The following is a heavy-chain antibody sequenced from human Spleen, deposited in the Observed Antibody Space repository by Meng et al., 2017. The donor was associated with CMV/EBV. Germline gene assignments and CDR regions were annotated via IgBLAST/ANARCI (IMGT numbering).Heavy chain of an antibody. J-gene: IGHJ4*02. V-gene: IGHV1-2*02. Sequence: KVSCKASGYTFTGYYMHWVRQAPGQGLEWMGWIISSSGDTHYAQKFQGRVTMTRDTSISTAYMKLSRLTSDDTAVYYCARSSGYEVDYWGQGTLVTVSS. CDR1: GYTFTGYY. CDR3: ARSSGYEVDY. D-gene: IGHD5-12*01. CDR2: IISSSGDT.